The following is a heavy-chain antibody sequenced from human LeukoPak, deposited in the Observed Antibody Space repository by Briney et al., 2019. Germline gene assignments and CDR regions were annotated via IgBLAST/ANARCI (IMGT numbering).Heavy chain of an antibody. CDR3: ARHRSSLDTAMGKLDY. D-gene: IGHD5-18*01. CDR2: IYHSGSI. CDR1: GGSISSSSYY. J-gene: IGHJ4*02. Sequence: SETLSLTCTVSGGSISSSSYYWGWIRQPPGEGLEWIGRIYHSGSIYYNPSLKSRVPISVDKPKTQFSLKLSSVTAADTAVYYCARHRSSLDTAMGKLDYWGQGTLVTVSS. V-gene: IGHV4-39*01.